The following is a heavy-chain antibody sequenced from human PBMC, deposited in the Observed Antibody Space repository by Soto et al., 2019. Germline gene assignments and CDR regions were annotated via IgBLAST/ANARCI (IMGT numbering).Heavy chain of an antibody. Sequence: QMQLVESGGGVVQPGRSLRLSCAASGFTFSSYAMHWVRQAPGKGLKWVAVISYDGSNKYYADSVKGRFTISRDNSKNTLYLQMNSLRAEDTAVYYCARDPKIVGTLGYFDYWGQGTLVTVSS. CDR1: GFTFSSYA. CDR2: ISYDGSNK. CDR3: ARDPKIVGTLGYFDY. D-gene: IGHD7-27*01. V-gene: IGHV3-30-3*01. J-gene: IGHJ4*02.